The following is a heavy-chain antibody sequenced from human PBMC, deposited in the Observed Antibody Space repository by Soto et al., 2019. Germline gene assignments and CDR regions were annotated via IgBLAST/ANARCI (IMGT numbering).Heavy chain of an antibody. J-gene: IGHJ4*02. Sequence: ALVKVSCKASGVTLKNSALSWVRQAPGQGLEWMGGIIPVFGPALYAQKFQGRVTITADESTNTAFLDVSSLRSEDTAVYYCGRGGSWAKVDSWGPGTLVTVSS. CDR1: GVTLKNSA. D-gene: IGHD6-13*01. CDR3: GRGGSWAKVDS. V-gene: IGHV1-69*13. CDR2: IIPVFGPA.